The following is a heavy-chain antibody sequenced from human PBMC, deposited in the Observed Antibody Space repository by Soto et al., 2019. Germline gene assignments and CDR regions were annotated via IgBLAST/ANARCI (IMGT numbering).Heavy chain of an antibody. J-gene: IGHJ4*02. D-gene: IGHD5-12*01. Sequence: QVQLVQSGAEVKKPESSVKVSCKAPGGTFSTYAISWVRQAPGQGLEWMGGIIPMFGTANYAQRFQDRVTITADESTNTVCRELSSLRSEDTAVYFWASGLQLWLRRINNGYSGWGQGTLVTVSS. CDR1: GGTFSTYA. CDR3: ASGLQLWLRRINNGYSG. CDR2: IIPMFGTA. V-gene: IGHV1-69*12.